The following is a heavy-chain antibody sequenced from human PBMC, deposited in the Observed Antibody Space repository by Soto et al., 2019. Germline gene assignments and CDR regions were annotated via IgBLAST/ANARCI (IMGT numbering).Heavy chain of an antibody. Sequence: QVQLVQSGAEVKKPGASVKVSCKTSGYTFTSYTMHWVRQAPGQGLEWMGWINAGNGNTQSSQKFQDRVTMSRDTSASTASMALTSLRTEDTAVYYCARNLVVVAAGVRAPGCWGRGTLVTVSS. CDR1: GYTFTSYT. D-gene: IGHD2-15*01. J-gene: IGHJ4*02. V-gene: IGHV1-3*01. CDR3: ARNLVVVAAGVRAPGC. CDR2: INAGNGNT.